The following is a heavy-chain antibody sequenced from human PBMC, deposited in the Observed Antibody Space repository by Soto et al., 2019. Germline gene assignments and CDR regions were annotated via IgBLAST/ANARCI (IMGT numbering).Heavy chain of an antibody. J-gene: IGHJ6*02. D-gene: IGHD2-2*01. V-gene: IGHV4-30-2*05. Sequence: PSETLSLTCAVSGGSISSGGYSWSWIRQPPGKGLEWIGYIYHSGSTYYNPSLKSRVTISVDTSKNQFSLKLSSVTAADTAVYYCARGGSDIVVVPANPGVWDVWGQGTTVTISS. CDR3: ARGGSDIVVVPANPGVWDV. CDR1: GGSISSGGYS. CDR2: IYHSGST.